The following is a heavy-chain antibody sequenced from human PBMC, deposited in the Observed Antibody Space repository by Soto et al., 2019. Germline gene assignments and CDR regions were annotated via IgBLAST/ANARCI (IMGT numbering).Heavy chain of an antibody. Sequence: RSETLSLTCTVSGGSISSSSYYWGWIRQPPGKGLEWIGSIYYSGSTYYNPSLKSRVTISVDTSKNQFSLKLSSVTAADTAVYYCARHDSSVGATYPKWGQGTLVTVSS. CDR3: ARHDSSVGATYPK. CDR1: GGSISSSSYY. J-gene: IGHJ4*02. V-gene: IGHV4-39*01. D-gene: IGHD1-26*01. CDR2: IYYSGST.